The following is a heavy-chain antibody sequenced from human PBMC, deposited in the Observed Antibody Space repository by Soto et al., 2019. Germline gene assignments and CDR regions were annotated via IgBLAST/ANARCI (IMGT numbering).Heavy chain of an antibody. D-gene: IGHD2-15*01. CDR2: IYYSGST. CDR3: ARLYCSGGSCYYRDAFDI. J-gene: IGHJ3*02. CDR1: GGSISSYY. Sequence: SETLSLTCTVSGGSISSYYWSWIRQPPGKGLEWIGYIYYSGSTNYNPSLKSRVTISVDTSKNQFSLKLSSVTAADTAVYYCARLYCSGGSCYYRDAFDIWGQGTMVTVSS. V-gene: IGHV4-59*08.